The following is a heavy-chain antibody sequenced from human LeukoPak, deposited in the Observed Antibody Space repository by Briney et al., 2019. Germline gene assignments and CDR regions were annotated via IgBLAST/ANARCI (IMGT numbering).Heavy chain of an antibody. CDR2: INHSGST. J-gene: IGHJ4*02. CDR3: ARGQGTAGGYDSLVFNY. D-gene: IGHD5-12*01. CDR1: GGSFSGYY. Sequence: SETLSLTCAVYGGSFSGYYWSWIRQPAGKGLEWIGEINHSGSTNYNPSLKSRVTISVDTSKNQFSLKLSSVTAADTAVYYCARGQGTAGGYDSLVFNYWGQGTLVTVSS. V-gene: IGHV4-34*01.